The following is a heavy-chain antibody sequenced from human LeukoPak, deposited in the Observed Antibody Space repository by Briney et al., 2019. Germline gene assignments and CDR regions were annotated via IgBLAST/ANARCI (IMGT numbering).Heavy chain of an antibody. V-gene: IGHV1-18*01. J-gene: IGHJ4*02. CDR2: ISAYNGNT. CDR1: GYTFTIYG. D-gene: IGHD3-3*01. Sequence: ASVKVSFKASGYTFTIYGISRVRQAPGQGLEWMGEISAYNGNTNYSQKHQGRVTMTTDTSTSTAYMELRSLRSDDTAVYYCARDGAPHYDYWSGPYYYFDYWGQGTLVTVSS. CDR3: ARDGAPHYDYWSGPYYYFDY.